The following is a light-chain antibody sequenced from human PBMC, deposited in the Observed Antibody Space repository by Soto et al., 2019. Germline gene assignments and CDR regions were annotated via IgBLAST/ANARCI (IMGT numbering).Light chain of an antibody. CDR3: QQYYHRWT. CDR1: QSVGSN. J-gene: IGKJ1*01. CDR2: GAS. Sequence: EIVMTQSPATLSVSPGERVTLSCRARQSVGSNIAWYQQKPGQGPRLLIYGASTRAAGIPARFSGSGSGTKFTLTISSLQSEDFAVYFCQQYYHRWTFGPGTKVDIK. V-gene: IGKV3-15*01.